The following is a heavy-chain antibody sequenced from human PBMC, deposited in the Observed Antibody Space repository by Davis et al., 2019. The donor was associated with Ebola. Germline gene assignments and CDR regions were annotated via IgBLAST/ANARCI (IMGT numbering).Heavy chain of an antibody. D-gene: IGHD6-19*01. CDR2: VSPDGSDI. J-gene: IGHJ4*02. Sequence: GESLKISCAASGFTFSNYWMHWIRQAPGEGLVWVSYVSPDGSDIRYADSVKGRFTISRDNAKNTLYLQMNSLRPEDTAVYYCARDIAVAGTIGFDYWGQGTLVTVSS. V-gene: IGHV3-74*01. CDR1: GFTFSNYW. CDR3: ARDIAVAGTIGFDY.